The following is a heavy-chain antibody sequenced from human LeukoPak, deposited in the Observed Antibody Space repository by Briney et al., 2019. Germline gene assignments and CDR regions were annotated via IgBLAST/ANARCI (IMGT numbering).Heavy chain of an antibody. V-gene: IGHV4-59*01. CDR1: GGSISSYY. D-gene: IGHD3-10*01. J-gene: IGHJ5*02. CDR2: IYYSGST. CDR3: ARESLRSGRSQLRFDP. Sequence: SETLSLTCTVSGGSISSYYWSWIRQPPGKGLEWIGYIYYSGSTNYNPSLKSRVTISVDTSKNQFSLKLSSVTAADTAVYYCARESLRSGRSQLRFDPWGQGTLVTVSS.